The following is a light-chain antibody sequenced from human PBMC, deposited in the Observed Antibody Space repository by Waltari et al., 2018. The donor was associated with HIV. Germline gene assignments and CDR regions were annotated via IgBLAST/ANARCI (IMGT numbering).Light chain of an antibody. J-gene: IGLJ3*02. CDR3: CSYAGSYPVV. CDR1: SSDVGGYNS. V-gene: IGLV2-11*01. Sequence: QSALTQPRSVSGSPGQSVPISCTGTSSDVGGYNSVSWYQQHPGKAPKFIMYDVSKRPSGVPDRFSGSKSGNTASLTISGLQAEDEADYYCCSYAGSYPVVFGGGTKLTVL. CDR2: DVS.